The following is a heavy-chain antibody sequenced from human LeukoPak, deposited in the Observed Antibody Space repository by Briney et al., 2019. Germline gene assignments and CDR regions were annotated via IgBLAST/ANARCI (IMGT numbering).Heavy chain of an antibody. Sequence: GRSLRLSCAASGFTFDDYAMHWVRQAPGKGLERVSGISWNSGSIGYADSVKGRFTISRDNAKNSLYLQMNSLRAEDTALYYCAKGSDFWSGSIWGQGTMVTVSS. CDR3: AKGSDFWSGSI. CDR1: GFTFDDYA. D-gene: IGHD3-3*01. V-gene: IGHV3-9*01. CDR2: ISWNSGSI. J-gene: IGHJ3*02.